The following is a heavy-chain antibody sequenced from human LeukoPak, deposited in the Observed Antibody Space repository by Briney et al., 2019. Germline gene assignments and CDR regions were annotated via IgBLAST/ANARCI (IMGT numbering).Heavy chain of an antibody. CDR3: AKEAGCGLDY. CDR1: GFTFSSYS. J-gene: IGHJ4*02. Sequence: GGSLRLSCAASGFTFSSYSMDWVRQAPGKGLEWVSYISSSSSSTYYADSVKGRFTISRDNAKNSLYLQMNSLRDEDTAVYYCAKEAGCGLDYWGQGTLVTVSS. V-gene: IGHV3-48*02. D-gene: IGHD2-21*01. CDR2: ISSSSSST.